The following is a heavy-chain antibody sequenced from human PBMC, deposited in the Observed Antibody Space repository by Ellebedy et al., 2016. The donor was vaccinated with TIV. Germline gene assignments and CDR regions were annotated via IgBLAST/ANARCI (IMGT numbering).Heavy chain of an antibody. Sequence: ASVKVSCKASGYTFTSYYMHWVRQAPGQGLEWMGIINPSGGSTSYAQKFQGRVTMTRDTSTSTVYMELSSLRSEDTALYYCAKDKGSGWYLAVYYYYGMDVWGQGTTVTVSS. V-gene: IGHV1-46*01. CDR1: GYTFTSYY. CDR3: AKDKGSGWYLAVYYYYGMDV. J-gene: IGHJ6*02. CDR2: INPSGGST. D-gene: IGHD6-19*01.